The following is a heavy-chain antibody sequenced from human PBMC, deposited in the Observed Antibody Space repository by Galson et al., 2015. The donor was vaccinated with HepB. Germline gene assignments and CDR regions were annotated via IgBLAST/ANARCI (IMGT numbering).Heavy chain of an antibody. CDR1: GFTFSNTW. Sequence: SLRLSCATSGFTFSNTWMDWVRQAPGKGLEWVGRIRSKTDGGTADYAAPVQGRFTISRDDSKNTLYLQMTSLKTEDTAVYYCITPQYYDFLSGHYIARGLDYWGQGTLVTVSS. CDR3: ITPQYYDFLSGHYIARGLDY. CDR2: IRSKTDGGTA. J-gene: IGHJ4*02. V-gene: IGHV3-15*07. D-gene: IGHD3-3*01.